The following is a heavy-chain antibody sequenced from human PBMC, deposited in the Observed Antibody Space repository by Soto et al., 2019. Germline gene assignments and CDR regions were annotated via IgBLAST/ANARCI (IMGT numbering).Heavy chain of an antibody. J-gene: IGHJ5*02. CDR2: ISGSGGST. Sequence: PGGSLRLSCAASGFTFSSYAMSWVRQAPGKGLEWVSAISGSGGSTYYADSVKGRFTISRDNSKNTLYLQMNSLRAEDTAVYYCAKDSLGYCTNGVCLRFDPWGQGTLVTVSS. CDR1: GFTFSSYA. CDR3: AKDSLGYCTNGVCLRFDP. V-gene: IGHV3-23*01. D-gene: IGHD2-8*01.